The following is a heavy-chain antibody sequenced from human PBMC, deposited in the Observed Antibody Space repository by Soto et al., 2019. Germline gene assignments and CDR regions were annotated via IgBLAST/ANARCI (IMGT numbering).Heavy chain of an antibody. J-gene: IGHJ4*02. D-gene: IGHD6-19*01. CDR2: ISWNSGSI. V-gene: IGHV3-9*01. CDR1: GFTCDDYG. CDR3: AKSNSTGWFYFDY. Sequence: GGSLRLSCAASGFTCDDYGMHWVRQGPGKGLEWVSGISWNSGSIGYAEFVKGRSTISRDNDKNSLYLQMNSLRAEDTALYFCAKSNSTGWFYFDYWGQGTLVTVSS.